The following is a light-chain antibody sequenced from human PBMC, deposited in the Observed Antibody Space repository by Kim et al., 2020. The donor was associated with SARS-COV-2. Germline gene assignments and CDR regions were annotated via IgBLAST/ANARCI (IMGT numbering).Light chain of an antibody. J-gene: IGLJ2*01. CDR2: FDT. CDR1: NIESKR. CDR3: QVWESSSDHVV. V-gene: IGLV3-21*01. Sequence: PGKPAKIICGGNNIESKRVHWYQQKPGQAPVLVISFDTDRPSGIPERISGSNSGNTATLTITRVEAGDEADYYCQVWESSSDHVVFGGGTQLTVL.